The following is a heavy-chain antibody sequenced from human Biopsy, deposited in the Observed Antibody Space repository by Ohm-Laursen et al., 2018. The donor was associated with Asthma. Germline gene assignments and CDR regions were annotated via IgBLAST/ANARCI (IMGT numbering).Heavy chain of an antibody. V-gene: IGHV1-69*13. CDR1: GGTFNTYV. CDR3: ARKAGSCISRTCYSLDF. CDR2: INSVFATT. Sequence: SVKVSCKPLGGTFNTYVIGWVRQAPGQGLEWMGGINSVFATTTYPQKFQDRVTITADDSTSTVYMELSSLRSEDTAVYYCARKAGSCISRTCYSLDFWGQGTLVTVSS. D-gene: IGHD2-2*01. J-gene: IGHJ4*02.